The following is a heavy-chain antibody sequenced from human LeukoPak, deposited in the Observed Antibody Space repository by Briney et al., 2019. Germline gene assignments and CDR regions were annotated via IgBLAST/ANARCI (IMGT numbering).Heavy chain of an antibody. D-gene: IGHD3-22*01. CDR3: ASPYETYYYDSSGYSVTDWYFDL. CDR2: IYPGDSDT. CDR1: GYSFTGYW. J-gene: IGHJ2*01. Sequence: GESLKISCKGSGYSFTGYWIGWVRQMPGKGLEWMGIIYPGDSDTRYSPSFQGQVTISADKSISTAYLQWSSLKASDTAMYYCASPYETYYYDSSGYSVTDWYFDLWGRGTLVTVSS. V-gene: IGHV5-51*01.